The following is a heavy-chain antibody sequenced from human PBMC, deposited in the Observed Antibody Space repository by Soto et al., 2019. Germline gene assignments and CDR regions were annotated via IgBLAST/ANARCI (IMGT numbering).Heavy chain of an antibody. D-gene: IGHD2-8*01. V-gene: IGHV6-1*01. CDR2: TYYRSNWYT. J-gene: IGHJ5*01. CDR1: GDSVSTNSAT. CDR3: ARLIGNSWLDS. Sequence: SHTLSLTCAISGDSVSTNSATWDWIRQSPSRGLEWLGRTYYRSNWYTDYAVSVKGRITISPDTSNNQLSLQLNSVTPDDTAVYYCARLIGNSWLDSWGQGTLVSVYS.